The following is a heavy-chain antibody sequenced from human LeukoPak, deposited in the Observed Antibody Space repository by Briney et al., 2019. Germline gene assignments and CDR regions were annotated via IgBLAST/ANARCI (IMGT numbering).Heavy chain of an antibody. CDR2: ISSSSSYI. J-gene: IGHJ3*02. CDR3: ARANWGSGDAFDI. CDR1: GFTFSNFG. V-gene: IGHV3-21*01. Sequence: GGSLRLSCAASGFTFSNFGMHWVRQAPGKGLEWVSSISSSSSYIYYADSVKGRFTISRDNAKNSLYLQMNSLRAEDTAVYYCARANWGSGDAFDIWGQGTMVTVSS. D-gene: IGHD7-27*01.